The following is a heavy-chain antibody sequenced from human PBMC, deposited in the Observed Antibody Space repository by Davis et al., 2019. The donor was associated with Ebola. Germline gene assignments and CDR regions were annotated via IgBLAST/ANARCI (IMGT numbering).Heavy chain of an antibody. CDR3: ARVDYDFWSGYYTGNWFDP. CDR1: GTSISSHY. J-gene: IGHJ5*02. CDR2: IYYSGST. D-gene: IGHD3-3*01. V-gene: IGHV4-59*11. Sequence: SETLSLTCAVSGTSISSHYWAWIRQPPGKGLEWIGYIYYSGSTNYNPSLKSRVTISVDTSKNQFSLKLSSVTAADTAVYYCARVDYDFWSGYYTGNWFDPWGQGTLVTVSS.